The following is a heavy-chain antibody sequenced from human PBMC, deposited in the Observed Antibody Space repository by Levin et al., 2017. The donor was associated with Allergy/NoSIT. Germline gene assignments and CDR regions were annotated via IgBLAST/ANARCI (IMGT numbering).Heavy chain of an antibody. CDR3: ARFWRAQGFDY. V-gene: IGHV4-39*01. CDR2: IYYSGST. Sequence: SQTLSLTCTVSGGSISSSSYYWGWIRQTPGKGLEWIGSIYYSGSTYNNPSLKSRVTISVDTSKNQFSLKLGSVTAADTAMYYCARFWRAQGFDYWGQGTLVTVSS. CDR1: GGSISSSSYY. J-gene: IGHJ4*02.